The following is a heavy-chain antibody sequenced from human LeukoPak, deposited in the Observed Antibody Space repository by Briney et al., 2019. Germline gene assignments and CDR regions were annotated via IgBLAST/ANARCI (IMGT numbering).Heavy chain of an antibody. CDR1: VFTFSGDW. CDR2: VSSAGYTT. J-gene: IGHJ4*02. CDR3: AREQGALDS. Sequence: PGGSLRLYCAASVFTFSGDWMHWVLQAPGKGLVWVSHVSSAGYTTRYADSVKGRFTISRDNAKNTLYLQMNSLRAEDTAVYYCAREQGALDSCGQGTLVTVSS. V-gene: IGHV3-74*01.